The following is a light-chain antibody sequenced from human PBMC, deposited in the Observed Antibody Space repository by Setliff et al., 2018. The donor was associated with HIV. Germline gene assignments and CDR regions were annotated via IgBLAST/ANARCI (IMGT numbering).Light chain of an antibody. Sequence: QSVLTQPPSASGTPGQRVTISCSGSSSNTGGNSVDWYQKLPGTAPKLLIYSSNQRPSGVPDRFSGSKAGNTASLTISGLQAEDEADYYCCSNTGSNTYVFGTGTKVTVL. V-gene: IGLV1-44*01. CDR2: SSN. J-gene: IGLJ1*01. CDR3: CSNTGSNTYV. CDR1: SSNTGGNS.